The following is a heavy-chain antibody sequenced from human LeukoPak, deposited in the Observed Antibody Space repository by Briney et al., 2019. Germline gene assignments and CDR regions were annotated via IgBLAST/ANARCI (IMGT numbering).Heavy chain of an antibody. CDR3: AKVAREGYYDSSGYYYFDS. CDR1: GFTFSNYG. D-gene: IGHD3-22*01. V-gene: IGHV3-30*02. CDR2: IRFDGNNE. J-gene: IGHJ4*02. Sequence: PGGSLSLSGAASGFTFSNYGIHWVRQAPGKGLQWVAFIRFDGNNEYYADSVKGRFTISRDNSKHTVYLQMSSLRAEDMAVYYCAKVAREGYYDSSGYYYFDSWGQGTLVTVSS.